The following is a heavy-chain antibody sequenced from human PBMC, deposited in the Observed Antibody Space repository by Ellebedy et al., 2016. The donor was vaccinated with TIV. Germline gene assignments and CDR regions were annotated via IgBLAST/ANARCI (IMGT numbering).Heavy chain of an antibody. V-gene: IGHV3-33*06. CDR1: GFTFSSYG. J-gene: IGHJ4*02. D-gene: IGHD1-26*01. Sequence: GESLKISXAASGFTFSSYGMHWVRQAPGKGLEWVAVIWYDGSNKYYADSVKGRFTISRDNSKNTLYLQMNSLRAEDTAVYYCAKGFSGSYFPDFDYWGQGTLVTVSS. CDR3: AKGFSGSYFPDFDY. CDR2: IWYDGSNK.